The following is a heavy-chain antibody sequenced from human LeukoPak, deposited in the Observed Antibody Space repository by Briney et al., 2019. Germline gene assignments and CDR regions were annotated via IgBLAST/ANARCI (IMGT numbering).Heavy chain of an antibody. CDR3: ARARYNYGDSDY. J-gene: IGHJ4*02. V-gene: IGHV4-38-2*01. CDR2: IYHNGNT. CDR1: GYSISSGYY. D-gene: IGHD5-18*01. Sequence: SETLSLTCDVSGYSISSGYYWGWIRQPPGKGVEWIGTIYHNGNTYYNPSLNSRATISVDTSRNQLSLELSSVTAADPAVFYCARARYNYGDSDYWGQGTLVTVSS.